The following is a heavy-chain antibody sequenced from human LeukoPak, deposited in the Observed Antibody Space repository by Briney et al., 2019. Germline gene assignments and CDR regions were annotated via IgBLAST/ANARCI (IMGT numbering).Heavy chain of an antibody. Sequence: ASVKGSCKASGYTFTGYYMHWVRQAPGQGLEWMGRINPNSGGTNYEQKFQGRVSMTRDTSIRTAFMEMSSLRSDDTAVYYCARDPSVIGTGLDYWGRGTLVTVSS. J-gene: IGHJ4*02. D-gene: IGHD2-21*01. CDR1: GYTFTGYY. CDR3: ARDPSVIGTGLDY. CDR2: INPNSGGT. V-gene: IGHV1-2*02.